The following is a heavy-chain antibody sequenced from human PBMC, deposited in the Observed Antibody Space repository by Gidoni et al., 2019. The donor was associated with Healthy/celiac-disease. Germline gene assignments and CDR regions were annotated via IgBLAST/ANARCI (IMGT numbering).Heavy chain of an antibody. CDR2: ISYDGSNK. Sequence: QVQLVESGGGVVQPGRSLRLSCAASGFTFRSYAMHWVRQAQGKGLEWVAVISYDGSNKYYADSVKGRFTISRDNSKNTLYLQMNSLRAEDTAVYYCARSPGIVVVPAPYYMDVWGKGTTVTVSS. V-gene: IGHV3-30-3*01. CDR3: ARSPGIVVVPAPYYMDV. CDR1: GFTFRSYA. D-gene: IGHD2-2*01. J-gene: IGHJ6*03.